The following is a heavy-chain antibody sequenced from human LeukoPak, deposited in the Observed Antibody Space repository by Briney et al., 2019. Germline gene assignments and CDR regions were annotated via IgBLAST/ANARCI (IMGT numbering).Heavy chain of an antibody. CDR3: ASLDVVVVAATQYYYMDA. CDR1: GLTFSDNS. J-gene: IGHJ6*03. Sequence: GGSLRLSCAVSGLTFSDNSMSWVRQAPGKGLEWVANIKQDGSEKYYVDSVKGRFTISRDNAKNSLYLQMNSLRAEDTAVYYCASLDVVVVAATQYYYMDAWGKGTAVTVSS. CDR2: IKQDGSEK. D-gene: IGHD2-15*01. V-gene: IGHV3-7*01.